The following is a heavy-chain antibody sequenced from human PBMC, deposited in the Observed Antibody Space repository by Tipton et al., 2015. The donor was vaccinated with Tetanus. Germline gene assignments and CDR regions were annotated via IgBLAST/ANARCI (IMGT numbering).Heavy chain of an antibody. D-gene: IGHD3-16*01. V-gene: IGHV4-31*03. CDR2: IFHTGGA. CDR1: GGSVNSDDYY. Sequence: TLSLTCTVSGGSVNSDDYYWTWIRQHPGKGLDWIGYIFHTGGADYNPSLKSRATISTDTSKNQFSLKLSSVTAADTAVYYCARVDDSVWGSPFDPWGQGVLVTVSS. J-gene: IGHJ5*02. CDR3: ARVDDSVWGSPFDP.